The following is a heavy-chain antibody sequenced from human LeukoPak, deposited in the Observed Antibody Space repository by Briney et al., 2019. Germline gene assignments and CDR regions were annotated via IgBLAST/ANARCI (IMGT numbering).Heavy chain of an antibody. CDR1: GGSFSGYY. J-gene: IGHJ6*03. CDR2: INHSGST. Sequence: SETLSLTCAVYGGSFSGYYWNWIRQPPGKGLEWIGEINHSGSTKYNPSLKSRVTISVDTSKNQFSLKLTSVTAADTAVYYCARTTEGGYTYGYFYYYYMDVWGKGTTVTISS. D-gene: IGHD5-18*01. V-gene: IGHV4-34*01. CDR3: ARTTEGGYTYGYFYYYYMDV.